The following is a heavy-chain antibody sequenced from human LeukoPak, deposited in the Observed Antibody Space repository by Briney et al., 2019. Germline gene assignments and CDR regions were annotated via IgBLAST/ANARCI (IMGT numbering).Heavy chain of an antibody. Sequence: ASVKVSCKASGYTFTGYYMHWVRQAPGQGLEWMGWTNPNSGGTNYAQKFQGRVTMTRDTSISTAYMELSRLRSDDTAVYYCARAEDYCGGDCYYFDYWGQGTLVTVSS. CDR1: GYTFTGYY. CDR3: ARAEDYCGGDCYYFDY. J-gene: IGHJ4*02. V-gene: IGHV1-2*02. D-gene: IGHD2-21*02. CDR2: TNPNSGGT.